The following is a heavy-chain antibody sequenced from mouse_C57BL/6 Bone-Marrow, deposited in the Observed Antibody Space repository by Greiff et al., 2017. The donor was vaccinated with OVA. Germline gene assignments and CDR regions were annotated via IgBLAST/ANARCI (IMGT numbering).Heavy chain of an antibody. Sequence: QVQLQQSGAELVRPGTSVKVSCKASGYAFTNYLIEWVKQRPGQGLEWIGVINPGSGGTNYNEKFKGKATLTADKSSSTAYMQLSSLTSEDSAVYVGVRSLDGSSYWGYFDDWGQGTTLTVSS. CDR2: INPGSGGT. CDR3: VRSLDGSSYWGYFDD. V-gene: IGHV1-54*01. CDR1: GYAFTNYL. J-gene: IGHJ2*01. D-gene: IGHD1-1*01.